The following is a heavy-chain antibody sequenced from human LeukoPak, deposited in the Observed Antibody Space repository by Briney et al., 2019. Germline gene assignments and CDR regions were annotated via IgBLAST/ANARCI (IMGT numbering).Heavy chain of an antibody. CDR3: AGTYLGYCTNGVCYI. D-gene: IGHD2-8*01. J-gene: IGHJ4*02. Sequence: GGSLRLSCAASRFTFSSYAMHWVRQAPGKGLEWVAVISYDGSYKYYADSVKGRFTISRDNSKNTLYLQMNSLRAEDTAVYYCAGTYLGYCTNGVCYIWGQGTLVTVSS. V-gene: IGHV3-30*04. CDR2: ISYDGSYK. CDR1: RFTFSSYA.